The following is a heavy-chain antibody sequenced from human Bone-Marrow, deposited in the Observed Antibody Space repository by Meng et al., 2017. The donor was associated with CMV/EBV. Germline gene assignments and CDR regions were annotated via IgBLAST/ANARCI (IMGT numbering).Heavy chain of an antibody. CDR3: ARRRDPSTVTMDS. CDR1: GFTSSNYW. V-gene: IGHV3-7*01. Sequence: GGSLRLSCAASGFTSSNYWMSWVCQAPGRGLEWVANVKEDGSEKYYVDSVRGRFTISRDNAKNSLSQQMNSLRAEDTAIYYCARRRDPSTVTMDSWGQGTLVAVSS. J-gene: IGHJ4*02. CDR2: VKEDGSEK. D-gene: IGHD4-17*01.